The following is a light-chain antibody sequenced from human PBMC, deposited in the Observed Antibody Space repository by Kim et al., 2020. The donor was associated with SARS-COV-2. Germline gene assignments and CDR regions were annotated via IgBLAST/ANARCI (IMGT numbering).Light chain of an antibody. CDR3: QAWDSSTAV. J-gene: IGLJ7*01. CDR1: NLGGKF. V-gene: IGLV3-1*01. CDR2: QDR. Sequence: SYELTQPPSVSVAPGQTATITCSGDNLGGKFVPWYQQKPGQPPVLVIYQDRKRPSGIPERFSGSNSGSPATLTISGTQAIDAADYYCQAWDSSTAVFGGGTQLTVL.